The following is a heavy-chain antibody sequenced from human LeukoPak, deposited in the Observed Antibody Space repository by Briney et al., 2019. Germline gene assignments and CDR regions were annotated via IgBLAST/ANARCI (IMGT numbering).Heavy chain of an antibody. CDR2: MKEDGGEI. J-gene: IGHJ5*02. D-gene: IGHD4-23*01. CDR3: ARDRGYSTFDN. Sequence: PGGSLRLSCAASGFTFSSYAMSWVRQAPGKGLEWVANMKEDGGEINYVDSVKGRFTISRDNAKNSLYLHMNSLRVDDTAVYYCARDRGYSTFDNWGQGTLVTVSS. V-gene: IGHV3-7*01. CDR1: GFTFSSYA.